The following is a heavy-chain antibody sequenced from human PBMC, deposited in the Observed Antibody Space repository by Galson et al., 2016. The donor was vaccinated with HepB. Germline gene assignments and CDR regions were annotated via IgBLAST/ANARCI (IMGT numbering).Heavy chain of an antibody. V-gene: IGHV3-7*03. D-gene: IGHD3-16*01. J-gene: IGHJ6*02. CDR3: ARGIMAAQWGMDV. CDR1: GFNFYGYW. Sequence: SLRLSCAAAGFNFYGYWMSWVRQAPGRGLEWMANIREDSFEKYYMESVKGRSTISRDNAKSSLFLQMNYLTAEDTGVYYCARGIMAAQWGMDVWGQGTTVIVSS. CDR2: IREDSFEK.